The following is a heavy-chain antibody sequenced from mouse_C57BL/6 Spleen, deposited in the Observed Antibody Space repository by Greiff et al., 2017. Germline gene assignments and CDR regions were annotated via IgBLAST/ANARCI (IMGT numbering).Heavy chain of an antibody. V-gene: IGHV5-9-1*02. J-gene: IGHJ1*03. D-gene: IGHD1-1*01. Sequence: EVQLVESGEGLVKPGGSLKLSCAASGFTFSSYAMSWVRQTPEKRLEWVAYISSGGDYIYYADTVKGRFTISRDNARNTLYLQMSSLKSEDTAMYYCTRDSTVVDGWYFDVWGTGTTVTVSS. CDR3: TRDSTVVDGWYFDV. CDR1: GFTFSSYA. CDR2: ISSGGDYI.